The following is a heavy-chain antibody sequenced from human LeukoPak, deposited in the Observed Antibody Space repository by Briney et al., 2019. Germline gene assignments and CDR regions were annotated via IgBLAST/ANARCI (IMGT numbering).Heavy chain of an antibody. CDR2: INPNSGGT. CDR3: ARGPPTLPKKSVVVVTATTSNFDY. D-gene: IGHD2-21*02. Sequence: ASVKVSCKASGYTFTGYYMHWVRQAPGQGLEWMGQINPNSGGTNYAQKFQGRVTMTRDTSISTAYMELSRLRSDDTAVYYCARGPPTLPKKSVVVVTATTSNFDYWGQGTLVTVSS. CDR1: GYTFTGYY. V-gene: IGHV1-2*06. J-gene: IGHJ4*02.